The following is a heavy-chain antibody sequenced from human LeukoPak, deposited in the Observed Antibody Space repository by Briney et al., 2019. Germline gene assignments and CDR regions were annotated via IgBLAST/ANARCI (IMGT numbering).Heavy chain of an antibody. J-gene: IGHJ4*02. Sequence: TSQTLSLTCTVSGASIYSGDDYWSWLRQPPGKGLEWIGYVYYSGSTHCNPSLKSRVTMSVDTSKNQFSLQLSYVTAADTAVYYCARDPIAAAEPIDFWGQGILVTVSS. V-gene: IGHV4-30-4*01. CDR3: ARDPIAAAEPIDF. CDR2: VYYSGST. CDR1: GASIYSGDDY. D-gene: IGHD6-13*01.